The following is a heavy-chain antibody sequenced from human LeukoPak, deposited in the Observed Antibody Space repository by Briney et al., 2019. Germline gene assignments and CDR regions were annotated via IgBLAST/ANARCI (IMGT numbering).Heavy chain of an antibody. CDR2: INHSGST. V-gene: IGHV4-34*01. Sequence: SETLSPTCAVYGGSFSGYYWSWIRQPPGKGLEWIGEINHSGSTNYNPSLKSRVTISVDTSKNQFSLKLSSVTAADTAVYYCARGHRYCSSTSCLLGRDYWGQGTLVTVSS. D-gene: IGHD2-2*01. J-gene: IGHJ4*02. CDR3: ARGHRYCSSTSCLLGRDY. CDR1: GGSFSGYY.